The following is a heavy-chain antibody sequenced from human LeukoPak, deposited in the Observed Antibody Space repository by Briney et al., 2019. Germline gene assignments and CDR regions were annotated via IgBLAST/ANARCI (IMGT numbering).Heavy chain of an antibody. CDR1: GFTFSSYA. CDR2: ISGSGGST. J-gene: IGHJ4*02. Sequence: GGSLRLSCAASGFTFSSYAMSWVRQAPGKGLEWVSAISGSGGSTYYADSVKGRFTISRDNSKNTLYLQMNSLRAEDTAVYYCAKEAGLWFGELPYFDYWGQGTLVTVSS. D-gene: IGHD3-10*01. V-gene: IGHV3-23*01. CDR3: AKEAGLWFGELPYFDY.